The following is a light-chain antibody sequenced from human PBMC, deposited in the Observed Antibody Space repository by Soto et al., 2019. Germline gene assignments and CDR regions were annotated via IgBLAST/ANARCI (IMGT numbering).Light chain of an antibody. Sequence: EIVLTQSPGTLSLSPGERATLSCRASQRVSSTYLAWYQQKPGQAHRLLIYGASSRATGIPDRFSGSASGTDFTLTIDRLDPEDFAIYYCQQYGDSRTFGQGTKLEIK. CDR3: QQYGDSRT. V-gene: IGKV3-20*01. CDR2: GAS. J-gene: IGKJ2*01. CDR1: QRVSSTY.